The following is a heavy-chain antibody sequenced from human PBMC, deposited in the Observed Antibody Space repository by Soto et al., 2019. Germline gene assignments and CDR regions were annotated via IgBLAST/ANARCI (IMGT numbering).Heavy chain of an antibody. CDR3: ARGSYYYDSSGYFY. CDR1: GDSISSGDYY. V-gene: IGHV4-30-4*01. J-gene: IGHJ4*02. D-gene: IGHD3-22*01. Sequence: LSLTCTVSGDSISSGDYYWSWIRQPPGKGLEGIGCIYYSGNTYSNPSLKRRFSISVDTSKNQFSLQLSSVTVADTAVYYCARGSYYYDSSGYFYWGQGTLVTVSS. CDR2: IYYSGNT.